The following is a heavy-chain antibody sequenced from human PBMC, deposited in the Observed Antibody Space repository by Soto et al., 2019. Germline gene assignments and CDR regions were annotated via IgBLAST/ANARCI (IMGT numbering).Heavy chain of an antibody. CDR2: IHSSSGT. Sequence: EVQLVETGGGLIQPGGSLRLSCAASGLTVSSSYMNWVRQAPGKGLEWVSVIHSSSGTYYADSVKGRFTISRDNSKNTLYLQMNSLRAEDTAVYYCARDRGSNWFYFDSWGQGTLVTVSS. CDR3: ARDRGSNWFYFDS. V-gene: IGHV3-53*02. CDR1: GLTVSSSY. D-gene: IGHD6-13*01. J-gene: IGHJ4*02.